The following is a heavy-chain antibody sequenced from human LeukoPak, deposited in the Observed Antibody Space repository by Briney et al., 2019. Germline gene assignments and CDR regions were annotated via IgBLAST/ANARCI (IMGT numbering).Heavy chain of an antibody. Sequence: SETLSLTCTVSGGSISSYYWSWIRQPPGKGLEWIGYIYYSGSTNYNPSLKSRVTISVDTSKNQFSLKLSSVTAADTAVYYCARGKLEFGELLLPYLDYWGQGTLVTVSS. CDR3: ARGKLEFGELLLPYLDY. J-gene: IGHJ4*02. CDR2: IYYSGST. D-gene: IGHD3-10*01. CDR1: GGSISSYY. V-gene: IGHV4-59*01.